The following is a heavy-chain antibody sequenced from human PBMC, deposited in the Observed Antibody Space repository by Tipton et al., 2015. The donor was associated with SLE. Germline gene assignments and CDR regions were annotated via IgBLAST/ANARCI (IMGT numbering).Heavy chain of an antibody. CDR1: NGSITSLYDY. D-gene: IGHD2-15*01. CDR3: VKSVVVVSPRDYYYYMDV. Sequence: TLSLTCTVSNGSITSLYDYWGWVRQPPGKGLEWLGSVFYGGRYYYNASLRSRVTISVDMSKNQFSLRLSSVTAADTGVYYCVKSVVVVSPRDYYYYMDVWGKGTTVTVSS. CDR2: VFYGGRY. V-gene: IGHV4-39*07. J-gene: IGHJ6*03.